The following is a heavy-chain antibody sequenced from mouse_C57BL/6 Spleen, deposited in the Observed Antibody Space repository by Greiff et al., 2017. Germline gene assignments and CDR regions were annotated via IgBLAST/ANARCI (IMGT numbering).Heavy chain of an antibody. D-gene: IGHD1-1*01. J-gene: IGHJ3*01. CDR2: INPSSGYT. CDR3: ARWGYGSSPWCAY. V-gene: IGHV1-7*01. CDR1: GYTFTSYW. Sequence: VQLQQSGAELAKPGASVTLSCKASGYTFTSYWMHWVKQRPGQGLEWIGYINPSSGYTTYNQKFKDKATLTADKSSRTAYMRLSSLTYEDSAGYYGARWGYGSSPWCAYWGQGTLVTVSA.